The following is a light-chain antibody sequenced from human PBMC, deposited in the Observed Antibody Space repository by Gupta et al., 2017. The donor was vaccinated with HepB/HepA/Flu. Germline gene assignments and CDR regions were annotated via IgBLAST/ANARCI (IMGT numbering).Light chain of an antibody. CDR2: EVS. CDR3: CSDAGSSTVVV. Sequence: QSALTQPASVSGSPGQSITISCTGTSSDVGSYNLVSWYQQHPGKAPKLMIYEVSKRPSGVSNRFSGSKSGNTASLTISGLQAEEEADYYCCSDAGSSTVVVFGGGTKLTVL. CDR1: SSDVGSYNL. J-gene: IGLJ2*01. V-gene: IGLV2-23*02.